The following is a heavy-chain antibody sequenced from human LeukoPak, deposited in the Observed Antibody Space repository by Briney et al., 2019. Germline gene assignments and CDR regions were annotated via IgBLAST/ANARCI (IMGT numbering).Heavy chain of an antibody. J-gene: IGHJ4*02. CDR3: AAGDGAYSSSWYPFDY. V-gene: IGHV1-8*01. CDR1: GYTFTSHD. Sequence: ASVKVSCKASGYTFTSHDINWVRQATGQGLEWMGWMNPNSANTGYAQKFQGRVTITADKSTSTAYMELSSLRSEDTAVYYCAAGDGAYSSSWYPFDYWGQGTLVTVSS. D-gene: IGHD6-13*01. CDR2: MNPNSANT.